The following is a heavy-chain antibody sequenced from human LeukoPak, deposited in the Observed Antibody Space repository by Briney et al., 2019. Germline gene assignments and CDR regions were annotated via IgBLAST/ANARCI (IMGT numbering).Heavy chain of an antibody. Sequence: ASVKVSCKAPGYTFTGYYMHWVRQAPGQGLEWMGRINPNSGGTNYAQKFQGRVTMTRDTSISTAYMELSRLRSDDTAVYYCARDILGQQPAYGERDYWGQGTLVTVSS. V-gene: IGHV1-2*06. CDR3: ARDILGQQPAYGERDY. CDR1: GYTFTGYY. D-gene: IGHD6-13*01. CDR2: INPNSGGT. J-gene: IGHJ4*02.